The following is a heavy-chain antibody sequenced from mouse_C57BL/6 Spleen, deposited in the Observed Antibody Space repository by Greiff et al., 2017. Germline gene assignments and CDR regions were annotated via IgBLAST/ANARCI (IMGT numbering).Heavy chain of an antibody. V-gene: IGHV7-3*01. CDR3: ARYRDILPYYAMDY. Sequence: EVKLEESGGGLVQPGGSLSLSCAASGFTFTDYYMSCVRQPPGKALEWLGFIRNKANGYTTEYSASLKGRFTISRDNSQIILYLQMYALRAEDSATYYCARYRDILPYYAMDYWGQGTSVTVSS. D-gene: IGHD1-3*01. CDR1: GFTFTDYY. CDR2: IRNKANGYTT. J-gene: IGHJ4*01.